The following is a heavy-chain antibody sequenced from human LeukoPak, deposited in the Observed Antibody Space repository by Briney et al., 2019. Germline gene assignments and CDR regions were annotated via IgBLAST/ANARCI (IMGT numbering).Heavy chain of an antibody. J-gene: IGHJ4*02. CDR1: GGTFSSYA. Sequence: GASVKVSCKASGGTFSSYAISWVRQAPGQGLEWMGRIIPILGITNYAQKFQGRVTITADKSTSTAYMELSSLRSEDTAVYYCARDGIAAAGTLDYWGQGTLVTVSS. CDR3: ARDGIAAAGTLDY. CDR2: IIPILGIT. V-gene: IGHV1-69*04. D-gene: IGHD6-13*01.